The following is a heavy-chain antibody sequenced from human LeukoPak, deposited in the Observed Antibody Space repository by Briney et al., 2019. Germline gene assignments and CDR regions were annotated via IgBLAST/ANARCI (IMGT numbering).Heavy chain of an antibody. V-gene: IGHV4-38-2*02. J-gene: IGHJ4*02. CDR2: IYHSGST. Sequence: PSETLSLTCTVSGYSISSGYYWGWIRPPPGKGLEWIGSIYHSGSTYYNPSLKSRVTISVDTSKNKFSLKLSSVTAADTAVYYCARDSSWYEVDYWGQGTLVTVSS. D-gene: IGHD6-13*01. CDR3: ARDSSWYEVDY. CDR1: GYSISSGYY.